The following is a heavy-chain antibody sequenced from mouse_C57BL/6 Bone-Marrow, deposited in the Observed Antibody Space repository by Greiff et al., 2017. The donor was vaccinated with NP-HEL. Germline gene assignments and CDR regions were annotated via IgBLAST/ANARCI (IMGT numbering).Heavy chain of an antibody. D-gene: IGHD1-3*01. CDR1: GFTIKNTY. Sequence: VHVKQSVAELVRPGASVKLSCTASGFTIKNTYMHWVKQRPEQGLEWIGRIDPANGNTKSAPKFQGKATITADTASNTAYLQLSSLTSEDTAIYYCARFKVVEGLYFDYWGQGTTLTVSS. V-gene: IGHV14-3*01. J-gene: IGHJ2*01. CDR2: IDPANGNT. CDR3: ARFKVVEGLYFDY.